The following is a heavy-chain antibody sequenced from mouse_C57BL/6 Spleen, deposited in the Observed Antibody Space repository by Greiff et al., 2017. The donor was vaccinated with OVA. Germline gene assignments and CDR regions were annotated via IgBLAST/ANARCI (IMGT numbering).Heavy chain of an antibody. CDR3: AKNSEGITTAAMDD. CDR2: IWRGGST. Sequence: VKLQESGPGLVQPSQRLSITCTVSGFSLTSYGVHWVRQSPGKGLEWLGVIWRGGSTDYNAAFMSRLSITKDNSKSQVFLKMNSLQADDTAIYYCAKNSEGITTAAMDDWGKGTSVTVSS. D-gene: IGHD1-2*01. CDR1: GFSLTSYG. V-gene: IGHV2-5*01. J-gene: IGHJ4*01.